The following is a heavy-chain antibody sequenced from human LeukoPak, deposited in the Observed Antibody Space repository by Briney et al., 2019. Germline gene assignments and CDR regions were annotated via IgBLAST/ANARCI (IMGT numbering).Heavy chain of an antibody. Sequence: GGSLRLSCAASGFTFDDYAMHWVRQAPGKGLEWVSGISWNSGSIGYADSVKGRFTISRDNSKNTLYLQMNSLRAEDTAVYYCAKSLDDYYDSSGYYYVGAFDIWGQGTMVTVSS. D-gene: IGHD3-22*01. CDR2: ISWNSGSI. V-gene: IGHV3-9*01. CDR1: GFTFDDYA. J-gene: IGHJ3*02. CDR3: AKSLDDYYDSSGYYYVGAFDI.